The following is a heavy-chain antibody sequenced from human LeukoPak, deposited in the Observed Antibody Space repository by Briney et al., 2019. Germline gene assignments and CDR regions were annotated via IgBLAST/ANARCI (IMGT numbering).Heavy chain of an antibody. CDR2: ISAYNGNT. V-gene: IGHV1-18*01. J-gene: IGHJ3*02. CDR3: ARDSGSYPPGAFDI. CDR1: GYTFTSYG. Sequence: GASVKVSCKASGYTFTSYGISWVRQAPGQGLEWMGWISAYNGNTNYAQKLQGRVTMTTDTSTSTAYMELRSLRSEDTAVYYCARDSGSYPPGAFDIWGQGTMVTVSS. D-gene: IGHD1-26*01.